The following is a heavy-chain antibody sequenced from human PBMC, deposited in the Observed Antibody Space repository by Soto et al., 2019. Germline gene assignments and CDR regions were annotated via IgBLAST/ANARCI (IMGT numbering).Heavy chain of an antibody. CDR3: ARDWLSGSYHGGMDV. J-gene: IGHJ6*02. D-gene: IGHD3-10*01. Sequence: ASVKVSCKAAGYTFTGYYMHWVRQAPGQGLEWMGWINPNSGGTNYAQKFQGWVTMTRDTSISTAYMELSRLRSDDTAVYYCARDWLSGSYHGGMDVWGQGTTVTVSS. CDR1: GYTFTGYY. CDR2: INPNSGGT. V-gene: IGHV1-2*04.